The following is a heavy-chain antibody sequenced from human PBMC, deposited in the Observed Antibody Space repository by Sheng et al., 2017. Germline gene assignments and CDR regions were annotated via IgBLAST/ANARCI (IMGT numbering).Heavy chain of an antibody. CDR2: INPKSGDT. CDR3: ASDQGY. V-gene: IGHV1-2*02. Sequence: HVQLVQAEGEVKKPGASVKVSCKASGYIFIDYYMHWVRQAPGQGLEYMGWINPKSGDTKYAQKFQGRVTMTGDTSTSTAYMELRRLRYDDTAVYYCASDQGYWGQGNSGHRL. J-gene: IGHJ4*02. CDR1: GYIFIDYY.